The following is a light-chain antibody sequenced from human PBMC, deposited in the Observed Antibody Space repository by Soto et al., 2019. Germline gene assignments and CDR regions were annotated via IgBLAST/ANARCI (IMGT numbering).Light chain of an antibody. CDR1: NIGSKS. CDR3: QMWDTDTDHLL. CDR2: YDT. J-gene: IGLJ2*01. Sequence: SYELTQPPSVSVAPGETARITCGGNNIGSKSVQWYQQKPGQAPMLVIFYDTDRPSGIPERFSGSNSGNTATLTLSSVEVGDEADYYCQMWDTDTDHLLFGGGTKLTVL. V-gene: IGLV3-21*04.